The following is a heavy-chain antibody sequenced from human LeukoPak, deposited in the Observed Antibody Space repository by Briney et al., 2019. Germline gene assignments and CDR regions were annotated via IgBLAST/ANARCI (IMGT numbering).Heavy chain of an antibody. Sequence: PSETLSLTCTVSGGSISSYYWSWIRQPPGKGLEWIGYIYYSGSTNYNPSLKSRVTISVDTPKNQFSLKLSSVTAADTAVYYCARGEDCSSTSCRNDYWGQGTLVTVSS. CDR3: ARGEDCSSTSCRNDY. V-gene: IGHV4-59*01. CDR1: GGSISSYY. CDR2: IYYSGST. D-gene: IGHD2-2*01. J-gene: IGHJ4*02.